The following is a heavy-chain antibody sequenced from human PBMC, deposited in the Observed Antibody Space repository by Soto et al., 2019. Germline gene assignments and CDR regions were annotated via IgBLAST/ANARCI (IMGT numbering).Heavy chain of an antibody. CDR3: ARRHYDRLTGQRWHLDF. CDR1: GYRFSTFW. Sequence: PGESLKISCKGSGYRFSTFWIGWVRQMPGKGLEWVAIIYPDQSRAMYSPAVQGQVTISVDKSISTAYLQWNSLKASDTAIYYCARRHYDRLTGQRWHLDFWGPGTLVTVSS. CDR2: IYPDQSRA. J-gene: IGHJ4*02. D-gene: IGHD3-16*01. V-gene: IGHV5-51*01.